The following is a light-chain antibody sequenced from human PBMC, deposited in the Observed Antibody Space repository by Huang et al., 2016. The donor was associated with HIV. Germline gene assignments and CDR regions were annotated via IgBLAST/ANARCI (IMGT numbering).Light chain of an antibody. CDR1: QDLGDS. CDR2: AAS. J-gene: IGKJ2*01. V-gene: IGKV1-NL1*01. CDR3: QQYYSPPYT. Sequence: IQMTQSPSSLSASVGDRVTITCRASQDLGDSFAWYQQEPGKAPLLLLYAASSLISEVPSRFSGSGSGTDPTLTISSLQPGDFATYYCQQYYSPPYTFGQGTNLEIK.